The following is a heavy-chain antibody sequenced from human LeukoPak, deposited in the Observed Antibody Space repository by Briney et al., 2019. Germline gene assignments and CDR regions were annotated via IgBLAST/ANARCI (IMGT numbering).Heavy chain of an antibody. CDR1: GFTFSSYS. D-gene: IGHD3-22*01. Sequence: GGSLRLSCAASGFTFSSYSMNWVRQAPGKGLEWVSSISSSSSYIYYADSVKGRFTISRDNAKNSLYLQMNSLRAEDTAVYYCAREMGYDSSGPRTDYYYYMDVWGKGTTVTVSS. J-gene: IGHJ6*03. V-gene: IGHV3-21*01. CDR3: AREMGYDSSGPRTDYYYYMDV. CDR2: ISSSSSYI.